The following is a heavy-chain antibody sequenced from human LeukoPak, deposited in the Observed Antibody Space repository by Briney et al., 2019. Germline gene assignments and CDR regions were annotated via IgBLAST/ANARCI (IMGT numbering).Heavy chain of an antibody. Sequence: SETLSLTCTLSGDSIKIGPYYWTWIRQRPGKGPEWIGSIYERGNSHHDPSLSGRLSISLDTSKNQFSLKPTSVTAADTAVYFCARGEDGFNYGWLDPWGQGILVTVSS. CDR1: GDSIKIGPYY. CDR3: ARGEDGFNYGWLDP. D-gene: IGHD5-24*01. J-gene: IGHJ5*02. V-gene: IGHV4-31*03. CDR2: IYERGNS.